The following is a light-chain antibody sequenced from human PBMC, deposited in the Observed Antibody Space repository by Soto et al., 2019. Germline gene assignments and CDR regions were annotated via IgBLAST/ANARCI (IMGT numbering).Light chain of an antibody. CDR2: GAS. V-gene: IGKV3-15*01. CDR3: QQYDNWPPYT. CDR1: RSVSSN. J-gene: IGKJ2*01. Sequence: EVVMTQSPATLSVSPGERATLSCRASRSVSSNLAWYQQKPGQPPRLLIYGASTRATGIPARFSGSGSGTAFTLTISSLQSEDFAVYYCQQYDNWPPYTFGQGTKLEIK.